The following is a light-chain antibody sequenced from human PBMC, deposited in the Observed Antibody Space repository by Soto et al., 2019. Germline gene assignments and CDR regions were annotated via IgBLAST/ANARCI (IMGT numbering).Light chain of an antibody. CDR2: GAS. CDR1: QSVSSN. CDR3: QQYNNWPRT. V-gene: IGKV3-15*01. Sequence: EIVMTQSPATLSGSPGERATLSGGASQSVSSNLAWYQQKPGQAPRLLIYGASTRATGIPARFSGSGSGTEFTLTISSLQSEDFAVYYCQQYNNWPRTFGQGTRLEIK. J-gene: IGKJ5*01.